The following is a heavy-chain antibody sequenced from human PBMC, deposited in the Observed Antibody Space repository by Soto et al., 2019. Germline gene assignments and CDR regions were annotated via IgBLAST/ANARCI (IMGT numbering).Heavy chain of an antibody. D-gene: IGHD6-25*01. CDR1: GFTFSSYA. V-gene: IGHV3-64*01. Sequence: PGGSLRLSCAASGFTFSSYAMHWVRQAPGKGLEYVSAISNNGDTTYYANSVKGRFAISRDNSKNTLYLQMGSLTAEDRAVYYCARGPGVSAAEHYFYGMDVWGQGTTVTVSS. CDR3: ARGPGVSAAEHYFYGMDV. J-gene: IGHJ6*02. CDR2: ISNNGDTT.